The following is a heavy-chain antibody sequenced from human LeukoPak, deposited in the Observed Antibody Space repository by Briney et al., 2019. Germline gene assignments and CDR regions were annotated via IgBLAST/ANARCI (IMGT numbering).Heavy chain of an antibody. CDR3: ARWDSGEWFHDAFDI. J-gene: IGHJ3*02. CDR2: IYYSGST. V-gene: IGHV4-38-2*01. D-gene: IGHD3-3*01. CDR1: GYSISRGYY. Sequence: PSETLSLTCGVSGYSISRGYYWGWIRQPPGKGVELIGTIYYSGSTYYHPSLKSRVTISVDTSKNQFSLKLRSVTAADTALYYCARWDSGEWFHDAFDIWDQGTRVTVSS.